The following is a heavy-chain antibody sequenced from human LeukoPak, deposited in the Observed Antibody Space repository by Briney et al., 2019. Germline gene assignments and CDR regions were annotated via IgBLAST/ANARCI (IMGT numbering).Heavy chain of an antibody. V-gene: IGHV4-30-2*03. J-gene: IGHJ6*03. CDR1: GGSISSGGYS. Sequence: PSETLSLTCAVSGGSISSGGYSWSWIRQPPGKGLEWIGSIYYSGSTYYNPSLKSRVTISVDTSKNQFSLKLSSVTAADTAVYYCARQLYGSGSYYNMHYYYYYMDVWGKGTTVTISS. CDR3: ARQLYGSGSYYNMHYYYYYMDV. D-gene: IGHD3-10*01. CDR2: IYYSGST.